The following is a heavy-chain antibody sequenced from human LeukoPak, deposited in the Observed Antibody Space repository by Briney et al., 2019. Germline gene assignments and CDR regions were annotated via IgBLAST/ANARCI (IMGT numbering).Heavy chain of an antibody. CDR1: GYTFTSYG. D-gene: IGHD6-19*01. Sequence: EASVKVSCKASGYTFTSYGISWVRQAPGQGLEWMGWISAYNGNTNYAQKLQGRVTMTTDTSTSTAYMELRSLRSEDTAVYYCARDGYSSGWYVAFDIWGQGTMVTVSS. CDR3: ARDGYSSGWYVAFDI. J-gene: IGHJ3*02. V-gene: IGHV1-18*04. CDR2: ISAYNGNT.